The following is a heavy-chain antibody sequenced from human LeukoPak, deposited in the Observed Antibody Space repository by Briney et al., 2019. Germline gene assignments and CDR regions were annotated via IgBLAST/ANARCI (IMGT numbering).Heavy chain of an antibody. Sequence: ASVKVSCKASGYTFTSYGISWVRQAPGQGLEWMGWISAYNGNTNYAQKLQGRVTMTTDTSTSTAYMELRSLRSDDTAVYYCARVSSQAYCSGGSRYEDNYWGQGTLVTVSS. CDR3: ARVSSQAYCSGGSRYEDNY. CDR1: GYTFTSYG. D-gene: IGHD2-15*01. V-gene: IGHV1-18*01. CDR2: ISAYNGNT. J-gene: IGHJ4*02.